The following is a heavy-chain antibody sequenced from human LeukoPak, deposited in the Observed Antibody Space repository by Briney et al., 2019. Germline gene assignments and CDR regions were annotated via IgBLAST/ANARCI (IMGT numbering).Heavy chain of an antibody. D-gene: IGHD2-15*01. CDR2: ISSSGSTI. J-gene: IGHJ6*04. Sequence: PGGSLRLSCAASGFAFSSYEMNWVRQAPGKGLEWVSYISSSGSTIYYADSVKGRFTISRDNAKNSLYLQMSSLRAEDTAVYYCARNRRYCSGGSCYNYYYGMDVWGKGTTVTVSS. V-gene: IGHV3-48*03. CDR1: GFAFSSYE. CDR3: ARNRRYCSGGSCYNYYYGMDV.